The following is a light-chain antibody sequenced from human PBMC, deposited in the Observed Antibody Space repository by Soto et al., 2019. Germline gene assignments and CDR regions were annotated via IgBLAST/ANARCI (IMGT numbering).Light chain of an antibody. CDR1: SSNIGAGYD. Sequence: QSVLTQPPSVSGAPGQRVTISFTWSSSNIGAGYDVHWYQQLPGTAPKLLIYGNSNRPSGVPDRFSGSKSGTSASLAITGLQAEDEADYYCQSYDSSLGVVFGGGTKLTVL. V-gene: IGLV1-40*01. CDR3: QSYDSSLGVV. J-gene: IGLJ2*01. CDR2: GNS.